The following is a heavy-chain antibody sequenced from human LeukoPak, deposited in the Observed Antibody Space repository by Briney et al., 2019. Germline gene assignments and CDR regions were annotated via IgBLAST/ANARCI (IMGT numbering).Heavy chain of an antibody. CDR2: INPNSGGT. V-gene: IGHV1-2*02. J-gene: IGHJ5*02. CDR3: ARASGSSRGEYNWFDP. CDR1: GYTFTGYY. D-gene: IGHD6-6*01. Sequence: ASVKVSCKASGYTFTGYYMHWVRQAPGQGLEWMGWINPNSGGTNYAQKFQGRVTMTRDTSISTAYMELSRLRSDDTAVYYCARASGSSRGEYNWFDPWGQGTLDTVSS.